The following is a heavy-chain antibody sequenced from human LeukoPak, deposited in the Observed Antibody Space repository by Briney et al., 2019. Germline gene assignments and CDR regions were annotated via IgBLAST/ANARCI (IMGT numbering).Heavy chain of an antibody. V-gene: IGHV3-73*01. Sequence: GGSLRLSCAASGFTFSDSAFHWVRQASGKGLEWVGRIRSKPNSYATAHTASVKGRFTISRDDSKNTAYLEMNSLNTEDTAMYYCTRHHIGETPFDYWGQGTLVTVSS. J-gene: IGHJ4*02. CDR2: IRSKPNSYAT. CDR1: GFTFSDSA. D-gene: IGHD2-21*01. CDR3: TRHHIGETPFDY.